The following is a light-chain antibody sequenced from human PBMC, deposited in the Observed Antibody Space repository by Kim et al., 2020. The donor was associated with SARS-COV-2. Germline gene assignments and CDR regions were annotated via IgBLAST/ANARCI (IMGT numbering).Light chain of an antibody. CDR3: TSYAGNTDWV. CDR2: EVT. J-gene: IGLJ3*02. CDR1: NSDVGGNDY. Sequence: QSALTQPPSASGSPGQSVTISCTGTNSDVGGNDYVSWYQQHPGKAPKLMIYEVTKRPSGVPDRFSGSKSGNTASLTVSGLQAEDEADYYCTSYAGNTDWVFGGGTQLTVL. V-gene: IGLV2-8*01.